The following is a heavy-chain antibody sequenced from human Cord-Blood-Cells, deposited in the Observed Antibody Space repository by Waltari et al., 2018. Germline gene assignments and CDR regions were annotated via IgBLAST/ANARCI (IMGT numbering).Heavy chain of an antibody. CDR1: GFTFSSYG. CDR3: ARVNSNYYYYYGMDV. CDR2: LWYDGSNK. D-gene: IGHD4-4*01. V-gene: IGHV3-33*01. Sequence: QVQLVESGGGVVQPGRSLRLSCAASGFTFSSYGRHWVRKAPGKGLEWVAVLWYDGSNKYYADSVKGRFTISRDNSKNTLYLQMNSLRAEDTAVYYCARVNSNYYYYYGMDVWGQGTTVTVSS. J-gene: IGHJ6*02.